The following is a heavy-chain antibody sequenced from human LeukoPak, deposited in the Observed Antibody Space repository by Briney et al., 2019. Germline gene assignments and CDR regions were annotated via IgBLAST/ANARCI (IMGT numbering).Heavy chain of an antibody. Sequence: GGSLRLSCAASGXTFSSYSMNWVRQAPGKGLEWVSYISSSSSTIYYADSVKGRFTISRDNAKNSLYLQMNSLRDEDTAVYYCARAGDYYDRRYFDYWGQGTLVTVSS. CDR1: GXTFSSYS. J-gene: IGHJ4*02. CDR3: ARAGDYYDRRYFDY. CDR2: ISSSSSTI. V-gene: IGHV3-48*02. D-gene: IGHD3-22*01.